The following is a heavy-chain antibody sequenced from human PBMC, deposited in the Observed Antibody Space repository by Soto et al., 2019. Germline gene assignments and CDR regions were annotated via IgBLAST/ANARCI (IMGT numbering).Heavy chain of an antibody. V-gene: IGHV3-74*01. Sequence: GGSLRLSCAASGFTFSSYWMHWVRQAPGKGLVWVSRINSDGSSTSYADSVKGRFTISRDNAKNTLYLQMNSLRAEDTAVYYCAREANWDVAFDIWGQGTMVTVSS. CDR2: INSDGSST. J-gene: IGHJ3*02. CDR1: GFTFSSYW. CDR3: AREANWDVAFDI. D-gene: IGHD7-27*01.